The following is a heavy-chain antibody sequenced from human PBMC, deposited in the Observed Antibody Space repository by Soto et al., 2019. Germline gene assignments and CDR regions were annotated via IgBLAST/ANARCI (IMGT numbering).Heavy chain of an antibody. CDR2: IFSNDEK. V-gene: IGHV2-26*01. CDR3: ARQRGLTAHYYYYGMDV. CDR1: GFSLSNARMG. Sequence: YGPTLVNPTETLTLTCTVSGFSLSNARMGVSWIRQPPGKALEWLAHIFSNDEKSYSTSLKSRLTISKDTSKSQAVLTMTNMDPVDTATYYCARQRGLTAHYYYYGMDVWGQGTTVTVSS. J-gene: IGHJ6*02. D-gene: IGHD3-10*01.